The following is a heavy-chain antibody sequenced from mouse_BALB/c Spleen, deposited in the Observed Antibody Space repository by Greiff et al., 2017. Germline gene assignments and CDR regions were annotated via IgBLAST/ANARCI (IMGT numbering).Heavy chain of an antibody. CDR3: ASAHYGSSYAWFDC. V-gene: IGHV5-17*02. Sequence: EVKLVESGGGLVQPGGSRKLSCAASGFTFSSFGMHWVRQAPEKGLEWVAYISSVSSYIYYADTVKGRFTISRDNPKNTLFLQMTSLRSEDTAMYYCASAHYGSSYAWFDCWGQGTLVTVSA. CDR1: GFTFSSFG. CDR2: ISSVSSYI. J-gene: IGHJ3*01. D-gene: IGHD1-1*01.